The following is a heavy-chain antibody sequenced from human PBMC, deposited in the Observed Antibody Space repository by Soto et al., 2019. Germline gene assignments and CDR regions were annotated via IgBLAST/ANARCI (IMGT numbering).Heavy chain of an antibody. Sequence: QLQLQESGPGLVKPSETLSLTCTVSGGSVSSTDYSWGWVRQSPGKGLEWIGTVYSHDNTHYNPSLLSRVSISVDTSKNEFSLRLISVTAADTAVYYCARLNGYCVSTKCRGYYGMDVWGQGTTVTVSS. CDR1: GGSVSSTDYS. D-gene: IGHD2-2*03. CDR3: ARLNGYCVSTKCRGYYGMDV. CDR2: VYSHDNT. V-gene: IGHV4-39*01. J-gene: IGHJ6*02.